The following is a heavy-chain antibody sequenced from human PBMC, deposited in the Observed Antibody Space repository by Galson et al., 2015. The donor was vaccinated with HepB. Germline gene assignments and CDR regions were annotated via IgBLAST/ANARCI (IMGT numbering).Heavy chain of an antibody. CDR3: ATPFLYSGLYVEDY. J-gene: IGHJ4*02. V-gene: IGHV1-24*01. CDR2: FDPEDGET. D-gene: IGHD2-15*01. CDR1: GYTLTELS. Sequence: SVKVSCKVSGYTLTELSMHWVRQAPGKGLEWMGGFDPEDGETIYAQKFQGRVTMTEDTSTDTAYMELSSLRSEDTAVYYCATPFLYSGLYVEDYWGQGTLVTVSS.